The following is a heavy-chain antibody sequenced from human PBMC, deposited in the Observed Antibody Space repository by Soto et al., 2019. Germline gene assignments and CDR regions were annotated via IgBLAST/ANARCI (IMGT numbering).Heavy chain of an antibody. CDR1: GGTFSKDA. CDR3: TRVLGYTFEPGQTRYYAMDV. D-gene: IGHD5-18*01. V-gene: IGHV1-69*01. CDR2: RIPGFGSP. J-gene: IGHJ6*02. Sequence: QVQLVQSGAEVKKPGSSVTVSCKTSGGTFSKDAINWVRQAPGQGLEWMGLRIPGFGSPIYAQKFQGKITVTADESTSTAFIDLSSLRYEDTAVYYCTRVLGYTFEPGQTRYYAMDVWGQGTTVSVSS.